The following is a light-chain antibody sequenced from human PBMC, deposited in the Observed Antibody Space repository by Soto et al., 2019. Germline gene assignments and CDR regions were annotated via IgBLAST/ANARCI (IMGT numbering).Light chain of an antibody. CDR1: ETISSD. V-gene: IGKV3-15*01. J-gene: IGKJ1*01. Sequence: EIVMTQSPATLSVSPGERATLSCRASETISSDLAWYQQKPGQPPRLLIYGASTRATGIPARFSGGGSGTEFTLTISSLQSEDFAVYYCQQYNNWLPWTFGQGTRVDI. CDR2: GAS. CDR3: QQYNNWLPWT.